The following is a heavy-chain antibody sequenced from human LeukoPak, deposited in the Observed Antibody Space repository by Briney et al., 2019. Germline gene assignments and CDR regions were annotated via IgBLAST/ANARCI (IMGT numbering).Heavy chain of an antibody. Sequence: ASVKVSCKTSGYTFTNFGLTWVRQAPGQGLEWMGWISADNGNTIYAQNLQDRLTMTTDTSTSTAYMELRSLRSNDTAIYYCARAPYYFDFWGQGTLVTVFS. J-gene: IGHJ4*02. CDR2: ISADNGNT. CDR1: GYTFTNFG. V-gene: IGHV1-18*01. CDR3: ARAPYYFDF.